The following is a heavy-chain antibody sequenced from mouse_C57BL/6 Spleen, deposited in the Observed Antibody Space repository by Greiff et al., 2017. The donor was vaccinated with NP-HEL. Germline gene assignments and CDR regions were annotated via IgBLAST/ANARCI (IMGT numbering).Heavy chain of an antibody. J-gene: IGHJ4*01. Sequence: EVQLQESGGGLVQPGGSLSLSCAASGFTFTDYYMSWVRQPPGKALEWLGFIRNKANGYTTEYSASVKGRFTISRDNSQSILYLQMNPLRAEDSATYYCARSSANWDAMDYWGQGTSVTVSS. D-gene: IGHD4-1*01. CDR1: GFTFTDYY. V-gene: IGHV7-3*01. CDR3: ARSSANWDAMDY. CDR2: IRNKANGYTT.